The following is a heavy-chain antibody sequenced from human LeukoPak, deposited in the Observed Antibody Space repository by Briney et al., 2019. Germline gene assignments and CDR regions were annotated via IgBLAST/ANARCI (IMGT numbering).Heavy chain of an antibody. V-gene: IGHV4-38-2*02. CDR2: IYSSGST. CDR1: GYSISSGYY. J-gene: IGHJ3*02. CDR3: ARSDGYGLVGI. Sequence: SETLSLTCTVSGYSISSGYYWGWIRQPPGKTLEWIGSIYSSGSTYYNPSLKSRVIIIIDTPKNHFSLTLSSVTAADTAVYYCARSDGYGLVGIWGQGTMVTVSS. D-gene: IGHD3-10*01.